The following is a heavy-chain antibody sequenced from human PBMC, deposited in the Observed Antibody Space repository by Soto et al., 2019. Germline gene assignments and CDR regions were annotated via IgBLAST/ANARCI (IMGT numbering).Heavy chain of an antibody. V-gene: IGHV1-3*01. Sequence: AASVKVSCKASGYTITTYAMHWLRQVPGQSLEWMGWINAGNGNTKYSQKFQGRVTITRDTSANTAYMELSSLRSEDTAVYYCAREVVVVTAIRSYFDYWGQGTLVTVSS. J-gene: IGHJ4*02. D-gene: IGHD2-21*02. CDR3: AREVVVVTAIRSYFDY. CDR2: INAGNGNT. CDR1: GYTITTYA.